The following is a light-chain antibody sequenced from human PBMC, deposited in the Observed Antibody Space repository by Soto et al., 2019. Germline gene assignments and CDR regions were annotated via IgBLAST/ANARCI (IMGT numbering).Light chain of an antibody. CDR1: QSVSNNY. J-gene: IGKJ1*01. V-gene: IGKV3-20*01. Sequence: EIVSTQSPATLSLSPGERATLSCRASQSVSNNYLAWYQQKPGQAPRLVIYGASSRGTGIPDRFSASGSGTDFTLTISRLEPEDFAVYYCQQYISSPLTFGQGTKVDI. CDR2: GAS. CDR3: QQYISSPLT.